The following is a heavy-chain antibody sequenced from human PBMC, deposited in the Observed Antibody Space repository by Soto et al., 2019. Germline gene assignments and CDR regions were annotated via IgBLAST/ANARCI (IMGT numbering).Heavy chain of an antibody. V-gene: IGHV4-30-4*01. CDR2: MYNSGNT. D-gene: IGHD2-8*01. Sequence: SETLSLTCSVSGGPISSGDYYWSWIRQPPGKGLEWIGCMYNSGNTDFNPSLKSRVTISVDTSKNQFSLKVASVTAADTAVYYCARDWTNSGTSGYWGQGTLVTVYS. CDR3: ARDWTNSGTSGY. J-gene: IGHJ4*02. CDR1: GGPISSGDYY.